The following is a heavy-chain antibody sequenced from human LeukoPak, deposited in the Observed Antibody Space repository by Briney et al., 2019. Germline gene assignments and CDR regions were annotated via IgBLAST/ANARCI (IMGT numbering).Heavy chain of an antibody. D-gene: IGHD2-15*01. CDR1: GGSFSGYY. J-gene: IGHJ3*02. V-gene: IGHV4-34*01. CDR2: INNSGST. CDR3: GIIPVYCSGGRCFSRDGAFDI. Sequence: PSETLSLTCAVYGGSFSGYYWSWLRQPPGKGLEWIGEINNSGSTNSNPSLKSRVTTSVDTSKNHFSLKLSPVTAADTAVYYCGIIPVYCSGGRCFSRDGAFDIGGQGTMVTVSS.